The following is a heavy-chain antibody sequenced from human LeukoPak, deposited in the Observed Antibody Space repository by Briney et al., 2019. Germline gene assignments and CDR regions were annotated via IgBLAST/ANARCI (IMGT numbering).Heavy chain of an antibody. CDR3: GREETPFDY. CDR1: GDSISRTNYY. D-gene: IGHD4-23*01. V-gene: IGHV4-39*02. CDR2: ISYSGTT. Sequence: RPSETLSLTCTVSGDSISRTNYYWGWLRQSPGKGLEWIGSISYSGTTYYKPSLKSRVTISVDTSKNQFSLKLTSVTAADTAVYYCGREETPFDYWGQGTLVTVSS. J-gene: IGHJ4*02.